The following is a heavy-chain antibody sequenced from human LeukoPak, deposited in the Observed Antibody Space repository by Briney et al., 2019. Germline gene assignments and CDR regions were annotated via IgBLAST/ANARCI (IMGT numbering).Heavy chain of an antibody. CDR2: IYYNGNT. CDR1: GHSISSSSYY. J-gene: IGHJ4*02. D-gene: IGHD5-18*01. V-gene: IGHV4-39*01. CDR3: ARHRKVDTAGDY. Sequence: SETLSLTCSVSGHSISSSSYYWSWIRQSPGKGLEWIGSIYYNGNTYYNPPLKSRLTIALDTSRNQFSLKLTSVTAADTAVYFCARHRKVDTAGDYWGQGTLVTVSS.